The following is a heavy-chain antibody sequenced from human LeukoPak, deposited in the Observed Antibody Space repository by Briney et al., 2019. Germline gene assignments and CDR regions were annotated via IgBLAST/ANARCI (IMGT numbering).Heavy chain of an antibody. D-gene: IGHD3-10*02. Sequence: GGSLRLFCTTSGFTFGDYAMNWVRQSKGKGLEWVSYICCSCSTIFYGDSVKGCFHLYRDNAKNSLYLQMNSLRAEDTAVYYCAELGITMIGGVWGKGTTVTISS. CDR1: GFTFGDYA. J-gene: IGHJ6*04. V-gene: IGHV3-48*03. CDR2: ICCSCSTI. CDR3: AELGITMIGGV.